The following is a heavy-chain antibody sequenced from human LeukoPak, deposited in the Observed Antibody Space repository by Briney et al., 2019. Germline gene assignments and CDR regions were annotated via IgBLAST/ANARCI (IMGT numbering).Heavy chain of an antibody. CDR1: GGSISSGGYY. CDR2: IYHSGST. D-gene: IGHD4-17*01. CDR3: ARNTFYGDLDY. V-gene: IGHV4-30-2*01. J-gene: IGHJ4*02. Sequence: PSETLSLTCTVSGGSISSGGYYWSWIRQPPGKGLEWIGYIYHSGSTYYNPSLKSRVTISVDRSKNQFSLKLSSVTAADTAVYYCARNTFYGDLDYWGQGTLVTVSS.